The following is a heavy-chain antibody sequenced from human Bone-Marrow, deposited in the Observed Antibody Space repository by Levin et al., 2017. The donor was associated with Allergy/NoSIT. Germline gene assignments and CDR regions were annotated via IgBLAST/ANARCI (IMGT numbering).Heavy chain of an antibody. Sequence: GGSLRLSCVASGFTFDDYSMHWVRQAPGKSLKWISVINGNGDTTFYADSLKGRFTISRDNSKNSLYLDVNSLRTEDTAFYYCVKASSTYSVSGTFFDSWGQGTLVTVSS. CDR1: GFTFDDYS. D-gene: IGHD3-10*01. J-gene: IGHJ4*02. CDR3: VKASSTYSVSGTFFDS. V-gene: IGHV3-43*01. CDR2: INGNGDTT.